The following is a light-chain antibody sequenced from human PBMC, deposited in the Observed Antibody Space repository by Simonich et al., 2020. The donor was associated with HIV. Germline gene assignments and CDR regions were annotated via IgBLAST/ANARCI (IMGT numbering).Light chain of an antibody. J-gene: IGKJ1*01. V-gene: IGKV4-1*01. Sequence: DIVMTQSPDSLAVSLGERATINCKSSQSVLYSSNNKNYLAWYQQKPGQPPKLLIYCAATRESGVPARFSGSGSGTDFTLTISSLQAEDVAVYYCQQYYSTPRTFGQGTKVEIK. CDR2: CAA. CDR3: QQYYSTPRT. CDR1: QSVLYSSNNKNY.